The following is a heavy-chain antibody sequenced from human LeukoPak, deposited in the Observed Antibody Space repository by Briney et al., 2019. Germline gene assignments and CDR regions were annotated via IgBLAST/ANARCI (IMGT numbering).Heavy chain of an antibody. D-gene: IGHD5-18*01. CDR2: ISSNGGST. Sequence: GGSLRLSCAASGFTFSRYAMHWVRQAPGKGLEYVSAISSNGGSTYYANSVKGRFTVSRDNSKNTLYLQMGSLRAEDMAVYYCARDGGYSYGSPSYYFDYWGQGTLVTVSS. CDR3: ARDGGYSYGSPSYYFDY. J-gene: IGHJ4*02. CDR1: GFTFSRYA. V-gene: IGHV3-64*01.